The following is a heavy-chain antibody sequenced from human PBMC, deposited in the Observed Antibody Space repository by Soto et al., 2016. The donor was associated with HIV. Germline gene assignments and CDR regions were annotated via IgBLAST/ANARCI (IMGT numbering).Heavy chain of an antibody. Sequence: EVQLVESGGGLVQPGRSLRLSCAASGFTFDDYAMHWVRQAPGKGLEWVSGISWNSGSIGYADSVKGRFTISRDNAKNSLYLQMNSLRAEDMALYYCARQSVAGTSNWFDPWGQGTLVTVSS. CDR3: ARQSVAGTSNWFDP. CDR1: GFTFDDYA. V-gene: IGHV3-9*03. D-gene: IGHD6-19*01. J-gene: IGHJ5*02. CDR2: ISWNSGSI.